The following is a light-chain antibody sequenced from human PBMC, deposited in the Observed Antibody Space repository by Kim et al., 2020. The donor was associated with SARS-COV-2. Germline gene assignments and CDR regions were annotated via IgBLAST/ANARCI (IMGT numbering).Light chain of an antibody. V-gene: IGKV3-15*01. CDR1: QSISSTY. J-gene: IGKJ5*01. CDR2: AIS. Sequence: EIVLTQSPGTLSLSPGERATLSCRASQSISSTYLAWYQQKPGQAPRLLIFAISTRATGTPARFSGSGSGTEFTLTISSLQSEDFALYYCQQYHKWPITFGQGTRLEIK. CDR3: QQYHKWPIT.